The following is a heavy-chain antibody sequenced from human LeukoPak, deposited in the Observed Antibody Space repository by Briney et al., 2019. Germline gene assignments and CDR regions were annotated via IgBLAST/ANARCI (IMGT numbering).Heavy chain of an antibody. J-gene: IGHJ4*02. Sequence: PGGSLRLSCAASGFSFSDYYMSWIRQPPGKGLEWIGEINHSGITKYNPSLKSRVTISVDTSKNQFSLKLSSVTAADTAVYYRARGVEKRYDFWSGSEGDYWGQGTLVTVSS. CDR2: INHSGIT. V-gene: IGHV4-34*01. D-gene: IGHD3-3*01. CDR3: ARGVEKRYDFWSGSEGDY. CDR1: GFSFSDYY.